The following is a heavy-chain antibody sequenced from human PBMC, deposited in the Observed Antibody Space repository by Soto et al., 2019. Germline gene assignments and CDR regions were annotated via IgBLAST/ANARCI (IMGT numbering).Heavy chain of an antibody. Sequence: SETLSLTCTVSGGSISSYYWSWIRQPPGKGLEWIGYIYYSGSTNYNPSLKSRVTISVDTSKNQFSLKLSSVTAADTAVYYCAGPVGTGNTRNYYYGMGVWGQGTTVTVSS. CDR1: GGSISSYY. CDR2: IYYSGST. D-gene: IGHD1-7*01. J-gene: IGHJ6*02. V-gene: IGHV4-59*01. CDR3: AGPVGTGNTRNYYYGMGV.